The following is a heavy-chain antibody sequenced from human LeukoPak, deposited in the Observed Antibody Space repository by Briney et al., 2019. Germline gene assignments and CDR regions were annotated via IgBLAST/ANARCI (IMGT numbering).Heavy chain of an antibody. J-gene: IGHJ4*02. D-gene: IGHD5-24*01. CDR2: ISYDGSNK. Sequence: GSLRLSCAASGFTFSSYGMHWVRQAPGKGLEWVAVISYDGSNKYYADSVKGRFTISRDNSKNTLYLQMNSLRAEDTAVYYCVKEMATITFDYWGQGTLVTVSS. V-gene: IGHV3-30*18. CDR1: GFTFSSYG. CDR3: VKEMATITFDY.